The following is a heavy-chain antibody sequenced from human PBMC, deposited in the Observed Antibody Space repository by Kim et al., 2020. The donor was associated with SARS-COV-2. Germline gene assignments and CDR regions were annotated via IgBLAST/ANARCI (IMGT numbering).Heavy chain of an antibody. CDR2: VSHSGDI. J-gene: IGHJ6*04. D-gene: IGHD5-18*01. Sequence: SETLSLTRAVYGGSFSDYSWSWIRQSPEKGLEWIGEVSHSGDINYNPSLSSRVTISVDTSKNQFSLKVNSVTAADMAVYFCAGTSGRGYVFGRGEGTTVTVSS. V-gene: IGHV4-34*01. CDR1: GGSFSDYS. CDR3: AGTSGRGYVFG.